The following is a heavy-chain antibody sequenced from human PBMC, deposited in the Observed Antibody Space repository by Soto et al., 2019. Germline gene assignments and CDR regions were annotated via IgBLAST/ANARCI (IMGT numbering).Heavy chain of an antibody. D-gene: IGHD3-16*01. CDR1: GFIFSSYD. CDR2: ITTTGDT. CDR3: ARGNPLNYGSYPSWHYYGMDF. Sequence: GGSLRLSCAASGFIFSSYDVHWVRQAPGKGLEWVSVITTTGDTYYAASVKGRFTISRENAENSLYLQMNSLRAEDAAVYYCARGNPLNYGSYPSWHYYGMDFLGRGTTVTVSS. V-gene: IGHV3-13*01. J-gene: IGHJ6*02.